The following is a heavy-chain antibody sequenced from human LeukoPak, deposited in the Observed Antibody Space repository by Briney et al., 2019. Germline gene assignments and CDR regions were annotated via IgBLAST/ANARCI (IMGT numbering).Heavy chain of an antibody. CDR3: AKANYVWGSYPDAFDI. Sequence: GGSLTHSCAASGFTFSSYAMSWVRQAPGKGLEWVSAISGSGGSTYYADSVKGRFTISRDNSKNTLYLQMNSLRAEHTAVYYCAKANYVWGSYPDAFDIWGQATMVTVSS. J-gene: IGHJ3*02. V-gene: IGHV3-23*01. D-gene: IGHD3-16*02. CDR1: GFTFSSYA. CDR2: ISGSGGST.